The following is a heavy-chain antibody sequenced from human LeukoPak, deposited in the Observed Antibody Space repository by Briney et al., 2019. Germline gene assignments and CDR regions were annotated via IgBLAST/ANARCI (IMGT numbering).Heavy chain of an antibody. CDR1: GGSISSSSYY. D-gene: IGHD4-17*01. CDR3: ATRYYGDSSWFDP. V-gene: IGHV4-39*07. CDR2: IYYSGST. J-gene: IGHJ5*02. Sequence: SETLSLTCTVSGGSISSSSYYWGWIRQPPGKGLEWIGSIYYSGSTYYNPSLKSRVTISVDTSKNQFSLKLSSVTAADTAVYYCATRYYGDSSWFDPWGQGTLVTVSS.